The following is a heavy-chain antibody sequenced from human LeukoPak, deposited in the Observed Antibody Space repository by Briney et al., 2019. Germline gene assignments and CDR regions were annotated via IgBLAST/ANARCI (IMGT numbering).Heavy chain of an antibody. CDR1: GFTFDEYA. V-gene: IGHV3-9*01. CDR2: ISWNSGST. Sequence: PGRSLRLSCAASGFTFDEYAMHWVRQAPGKGLEWVSGISWNSGSTYYADSVKGRFTISRDSSKNTLYLQMNSLRAEDTAMYYCARELATPNEGRFDYWGQGTLVTVSS. D-gene: IGHD5-24*01. J-gene: IGHJ4*02. CDR3: ARELATPNEGRFDY.